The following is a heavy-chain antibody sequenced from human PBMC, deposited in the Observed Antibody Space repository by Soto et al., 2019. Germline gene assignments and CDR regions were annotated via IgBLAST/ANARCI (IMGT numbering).Heavy chain of an antibody. CDR3: ARDPWRQLDPPGPFDP. D-gene: IGHD6-6*01. CDR2: VYSKGNT. Sequence: SETLSLTCTVSRGSISGYYWSWIRQPPGKALEWIGYVYSKGNTNYNPSLKSRVTMSVDTSKNQFSLKLSSVTSADTAVYYCARDPWRQLDPPGPFDPWGQGTLVTVSS. J-gene: IGHJ5*02. CDR1: RGSISGYY. V-gene: IGHV4-59*01.